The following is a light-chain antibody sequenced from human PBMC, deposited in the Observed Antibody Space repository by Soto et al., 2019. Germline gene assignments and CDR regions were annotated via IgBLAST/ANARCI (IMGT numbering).Light chain of an antibody. V-gene: IGKV3-20*01. CDR1: QSVSSY. Sequence: EIVLTQSPGTLSLSVGERVTLSCRASQSVSSYLAWYQQTPGQAPRLLIYDTSNRATGTPDRCSGSGSGTDFTLNISRLEPEDFTVYYCQQYGSSPLTFGGGTTVEIK. J-gene: IGKJ4*01. CDR2: DTS. CDR3: QQYGSSPLT.